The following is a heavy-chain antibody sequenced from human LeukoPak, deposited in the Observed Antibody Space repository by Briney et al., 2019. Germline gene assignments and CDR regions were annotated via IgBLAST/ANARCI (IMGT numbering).Heavy chain of an antibody. CDR2: INPNSGGT. Sequence: GASVKVSCKASGYTFTGYYMHWVRQAPGQGLEWMGRINPNSGGTNYAQKFQGRVTMTRETSISTAYMELSRLRSDDTAVYYCASLGYYDSSGYYFYWGQGTLVTVSS. D-gene: IGHD3-22*01. V-gene: IGHV1-2*06. CDR1: GYTFTGYY. J-gene: IGHJ4*02. CDR3: ASLGYYDSSGYYFY.